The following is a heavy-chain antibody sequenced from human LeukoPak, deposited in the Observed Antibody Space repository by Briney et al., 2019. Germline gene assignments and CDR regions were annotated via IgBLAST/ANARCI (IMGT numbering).Heavy chain of an antibody. D-gene: IGHD4-17*01. CDR3: AHRRSYGDYDY. V-gene: IGHV2-5*02. CDR2: IFWDDDD. CDR1: GFSFSTSEVA. J-gene: IGHJ4*02. Sequence: SGPTLENPTQTLTLTCTFSGFSFSTSEVAVGWIRQPPGKALEWLALIFWDDDDRYSPSLKNRLTITKDTSNNQVVLTMTSMDPRNTPTYYCAHRRSYGDYDYGAQGTLVRVSS.